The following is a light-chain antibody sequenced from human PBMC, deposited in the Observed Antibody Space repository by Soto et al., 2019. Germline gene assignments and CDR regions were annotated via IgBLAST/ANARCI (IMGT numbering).Light chain of an antibody. J-gene: IGKJ4*01. V-gene: IGKV3-15*01. Sequence: EIVMTQSPATLSVSPGERATLSCRASQSVSSNLAWYQQKPGRAPRLLIYGASTRATGIPARFSGSGSGTEFTLPISSLQSEDFAVYYCQQYKNWPPLTFGGGTKLEIK. CDR2: GAS. CDR3: QQYKNWPPLT. CDR1: QSVSSN.